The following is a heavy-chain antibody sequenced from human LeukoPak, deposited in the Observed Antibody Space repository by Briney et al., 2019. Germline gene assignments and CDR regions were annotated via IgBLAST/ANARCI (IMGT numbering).Heavy chain of an antibody. Sequence: PSETLSLTCTVSGGSISSYYWSWIRQPPGKGLEWIGYIYYSGSTNYNPSLKSRVTISVDTSKNQFSLKLSSVTAADTAVYYCARDGYNFAIDIWGQGTMVTVSS. CDR3: ARDGYNFAIDI. V-gene: IGHV4-59*01. D-gene: IGHD5-24*01. CDR1: GGSISSYY. CDR2: IYYSGST. J-gene: IGHJ3*02.